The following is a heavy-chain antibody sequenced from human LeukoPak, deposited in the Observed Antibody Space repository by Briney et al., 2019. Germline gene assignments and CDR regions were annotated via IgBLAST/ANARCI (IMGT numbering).Heavy chain of an antibody. D-gene: IGHD6-19*01. CDR3: ARVAVAGSFDY. CDR1: GFTFSSYS. Sequence: GGSLRLSCAASGFTFSSYSMNWVRQAPGKGLEWVSSISSSSNYIYYADSVKGRFTISRDNAKNSLYLQMNSLRAEDTAVYYCARVAVAGSFDYWGQGTLVTVSS. V-gene: IGHV3-21*01. J-gene: IGHJ4*02. CDR2: ISSSSNYI.